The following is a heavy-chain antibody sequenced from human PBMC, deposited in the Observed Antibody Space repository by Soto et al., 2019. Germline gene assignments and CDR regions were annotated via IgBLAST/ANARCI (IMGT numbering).Heavy chain of an antibody. J-gene: IGHJ4*02. V-gene: IGHV3-49*03. D-gene: IGHD1-1*01. CDR1: GFTFGDSI. Sequence: GGSLRLSCTASGFTFGDSIMSWFRQAPGKGLEWVAFIRSKAYGGTTEYAASLKDRFTISRDDSKSIAYLQMNSLKTEDTAVYYCTRTQTGTTYDFDYWGQGTLVTVSS. CDR3: TRTQTGTTYDFDY. CDR2: IRSKAYGGTT.